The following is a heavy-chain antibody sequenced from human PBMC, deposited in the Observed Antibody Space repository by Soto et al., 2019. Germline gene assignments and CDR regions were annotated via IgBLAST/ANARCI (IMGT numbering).Heavy chain of an antibody. V-gene: IGHV3-23*01. J-gene: IGHJ4*02. CDR2: ISGSGGST. CDR3: AKDQGSSWYEIDY. Sequence: EVQLLESGGGLVQPVGSLRLSCSDSGFTFSNYAVTWVRQAPGKGREWVSTISGSGGSTYYADSVKGRFTISRDNSKNTLYLQMNSLRAEDTAVYYCAKDQGSSWYEIDYWGQGTLVTVSS. D-gene: IGHD6-13*01. CDR1: GFTFSNYA.